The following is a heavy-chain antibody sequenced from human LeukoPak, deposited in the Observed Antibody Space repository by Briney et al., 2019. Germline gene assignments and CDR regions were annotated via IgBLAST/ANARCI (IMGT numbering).Heavy chain of an antibody. Sequence: PSQTLSLTCTVSGGSISSYYWSWIRQPPGKGLEWIGYIYYSGSTNYNPSLKSRVTISVDTSKNQFSLKLSSVTAADTAVYYCASSRTTVVTPEAFDIWGQGTMVTVSS. CDR1: GGSISSYY. CDR3: ASSRTTVVTPEAFDI. V-gene: IGHV4-59*08. J-gene: IGHJ3*02. D-gene: IGHD4-23*01. CDR2: IYYSGST.